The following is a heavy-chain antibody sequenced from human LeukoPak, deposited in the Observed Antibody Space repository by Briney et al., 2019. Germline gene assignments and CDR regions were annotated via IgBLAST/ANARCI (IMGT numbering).Heavy chain of an antibody. CDR3: ARGTFYGGNSPFAFDI. Sequence: PGGSLRLSCAASGFTVSSNYMSWVRQAPGKGLEWGSDFYSGCRSYYADSVNGRLTISRDNSKNTLYFQMNSLRAEDTAVYYCARGTFYGGNSPFAFDIWGQGTMVTVSS. V-gene: IGHV3-53*01. J-gene: IGHJ3*02. CDR2: FYSGCRS. D-gene: IGHD4-23*01. CDR1: GFTVSSNY.